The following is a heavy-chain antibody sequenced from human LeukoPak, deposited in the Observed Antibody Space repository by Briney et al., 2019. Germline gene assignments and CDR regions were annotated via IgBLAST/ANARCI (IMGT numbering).Heavy chain of an antibody. CDR2: IFPGDSDT. J-gene: IGHJ3*02. Sequence: GASLKISRKGSGYSFTNYWIGWVRQMPGKGLEWMGIIFPGDSDTIYSPSFQGQVTISADKSISTAYLQWSSLKASDTAMYYCARMSAFDIWGQGTMVTVSS. CDR3: ARMSAFDI. V-gene: IGHV5-51*01. CDR1: GYSFTNYW.